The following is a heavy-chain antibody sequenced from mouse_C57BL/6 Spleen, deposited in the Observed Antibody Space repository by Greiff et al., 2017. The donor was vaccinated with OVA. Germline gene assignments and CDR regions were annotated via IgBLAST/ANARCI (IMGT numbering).Heavy chain of an antibody. J-gene: IGHJ1*03. Sequence: QVTLKVSGPGILQSSQTLSLTCSFSGFSLSTSGMGVSWIRQPSGKGLEWLAHIYWDDDKRFNPSLKRRLTISKDTSRNQVFLKITSVDTADTATYYVARRAGYYGSSYVWYFDVWGTGTTVTVSS. CDR2: IYWDDDK. CDR3: ARRAGYYGSSYVWYFDV. CDR1: GFSLSTSGMG. D-gene: IGHD1-1*01. V-gene: IGHV8-12*01.